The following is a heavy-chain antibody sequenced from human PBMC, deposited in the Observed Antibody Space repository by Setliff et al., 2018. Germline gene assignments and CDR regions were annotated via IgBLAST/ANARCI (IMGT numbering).Heavy chain of an antibody. D-gene: IGHD2-15*01. J-gene: IGHJ4*02. CDR2: VFPSGAT. V-gene: IGHV4-59*01. CDR1: GDSMSGAS. Sequence: SETLSLTCTVSGDSMSGASMWTWIRQPPGKGLEFMGYVFPSGATKYDPSVKSRLTISLDTSKNQFSLKLTSLTAADTAVYFCAKGGTYRYFDFWGQGILVTVSS. CDR3: AKGGTYRYFDF.